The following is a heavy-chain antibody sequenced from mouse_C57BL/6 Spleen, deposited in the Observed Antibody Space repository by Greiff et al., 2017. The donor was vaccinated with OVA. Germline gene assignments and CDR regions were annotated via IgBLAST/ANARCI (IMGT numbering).Heavy chain of an antibody. V-gene: IGHV1-69*01. CDR2: IDPSDSYT. CDR1: GYTFTSYW. D-gene: IGHD1-1*01. CDR3: ARERDGNITTEYWYFDV. J-gene: IGHJ1*03. Sequence: QVQLQQPGAELVMPGASVKLSCKASGYTFTSYWMHWVKQRPGQGLEWIGEIDPSDSYTNYNQKFKGKSTLTVDKSSSTAYMQLSSLTSEDSAVYYCARERDGNITTEYWYFDVWGTGTTVTVSS.